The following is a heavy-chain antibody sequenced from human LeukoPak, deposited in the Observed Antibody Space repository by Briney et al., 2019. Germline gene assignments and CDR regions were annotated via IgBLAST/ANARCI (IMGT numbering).Heavy chain of an antibody. J-gene: IGHJ4*02. V-gene: IGHV3-11*01. CDR1: GFTFSDYY. CDR3: ASGSSSSRVFDY. CDR2: ISSSGSTI. D-gene: IGHD6-6*01. Sequence: NPGGSLRLSCAASGFTFSDYYMSWIRQAPGKGLEWVSYISSSGSTIYYADSVKGRFTISRDNAKNSLYLQMNSLRAEDTAVYYCASGSSSSRVFDYWGQGTLVTFSS.